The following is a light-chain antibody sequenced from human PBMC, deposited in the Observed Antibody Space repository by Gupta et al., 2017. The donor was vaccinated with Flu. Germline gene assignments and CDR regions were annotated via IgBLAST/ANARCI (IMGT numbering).Light chain of an antibody. CDR2: GDN. J-gene: IGLJ2*01. V-gene: IGLV1-40*01. Sequence: QSVLTQPPSVSAAPGRRVLISCTGTSSNIGAGYSLHWYRQLPGTAPKLVISGDNNRPSGVPDRFSGSRSGISASLAITGLQAEDGADYFCQSFDRSLSGVIFGGGTKLTVL. CDR1: SSNIGAGYS. CDR3: QSFDRSLSGVI.